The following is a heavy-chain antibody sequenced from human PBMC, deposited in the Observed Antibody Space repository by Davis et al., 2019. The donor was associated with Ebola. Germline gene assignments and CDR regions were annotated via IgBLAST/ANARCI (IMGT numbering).Heavy chain of an antibody. CDR1: GFTFSIYA. CDR2: TSGGGGIA. D-gene: IGHD6-25*01. CDR3: AKETGYSTGTGYYYYGMDV. V-gene: IGHV3-23*01. J-gene: IGHJ6*02. Sequence: GGSLRLSCAASGFTFSIYAMTWVRQAPGKGLEWVSSTSGGGGIAYYADSVKGRFTISRDKSKNTLYLQMNSLRAEDTALYYCAKETGYSTGTGYYYYGMDVWGQGTTVTASS.